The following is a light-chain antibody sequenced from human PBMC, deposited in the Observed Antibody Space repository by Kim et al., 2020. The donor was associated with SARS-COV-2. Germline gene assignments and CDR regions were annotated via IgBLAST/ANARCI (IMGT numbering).Light chain of an antibody. V-gene: IGLV3-1*01. CDR2: QDS. CDR1: KLGDKY. Sequence: SYELTQPPSVSVSTGQTASITCSGDKLGDKYACWYQQKPGQSPVLVIYQDSKRPSGIPERFSGSNSGNTATLTISGTQAMDEADYYCQAWDSSSWVVGGG. J-gene: IGLJ3*02. CDR3: QAWDSSSWV.